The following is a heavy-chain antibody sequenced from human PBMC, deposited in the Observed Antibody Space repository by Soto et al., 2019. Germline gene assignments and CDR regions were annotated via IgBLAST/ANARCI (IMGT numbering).Heavy chain of an antibody. CDR1: GFTFSSYA. V-gene: IGHV3-33*01. Sequence: GGSLRLSCAASGFTFSSYAMHWVRQAPGKGLEWVGFIWFDGSNTFYAESVKGRFTISRDNSKNTVYLQINALRAEDTAVYYWARAFSMVIVDPGDWGQGTLVTVSS. CDR3: ARAFSMVIVDPGD. CDR2: IWFDGSNT. D-gene: IGHD5-12*01. J-gene: IGHJ4*02.